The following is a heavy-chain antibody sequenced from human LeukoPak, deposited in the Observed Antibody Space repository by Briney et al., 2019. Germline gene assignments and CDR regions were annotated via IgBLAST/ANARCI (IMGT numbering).Heavy chain of an antibody. V-gene: IGHV3-23*01. D-gene: IGHD2-15*01. Sequence: GGTLRLSCAASGFTFSSYSMNWVRQAPGKGLEWVSAISGSGGSTYYADFVKGRFTISRDNSKSTLYLQMNNLRADDTAVYYCAKVLLRALDYMDVWGKGTTVTVSS. CDR2: ISGSGGST. CDR1: GFTFSSYS. J-gene: IGHJ6*03. CDR3: AKVLLRALDYMDV.